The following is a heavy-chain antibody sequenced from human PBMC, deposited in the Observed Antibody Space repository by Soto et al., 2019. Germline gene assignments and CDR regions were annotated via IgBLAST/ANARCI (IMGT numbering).Heavy chain of an antibody. Sequence: QVQLVESGGGVVQPGRSLRLSCAASGFTFSSYGMHWVRQAPGKGLEWVAVISYEGSNKYYADYVKGRFTMSRDNSKSTLYLQMSSIRAEDTAVYYCAKAGWGPYGYFDLWGRGTLVTVAS. V-gene: IGHV3-30*18. CDR3: AKAGWGPYGYFDL. D-gene: IGHD3-16*01. J-gene: IGHJ2*01. CDR2: ISYEGSNK. CDR1: GFTFSSYG.